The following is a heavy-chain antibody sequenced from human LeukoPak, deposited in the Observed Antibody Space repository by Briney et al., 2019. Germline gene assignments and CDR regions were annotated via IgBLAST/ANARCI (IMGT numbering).Heavy chain of an antibody. Sequence: GGSLRLSCAASGFTFSSFWIHWVRQVPAKGLVWISRINSDGFSTSYADSVKGRFTISRDNAKNTLYLQMNSLRAEDTAVYYCARGTSGGYFDYWGQGTLVTVSS. J-gene: IGHJ4*02. D-gene: IGHD1-26*01. CDR1: GFTFSSFW. V-gene: IGHV3-74*01. CDR2: INSDGFST. CDR3: ARGTSGGYFDY.